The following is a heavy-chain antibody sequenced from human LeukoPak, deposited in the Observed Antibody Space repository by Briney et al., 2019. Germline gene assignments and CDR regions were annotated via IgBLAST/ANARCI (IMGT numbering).Heavy chain of an antibody. J-gene: IGHJ6*02. CDR2: MSFDGSSK. CDR1: GFTFSSYA. D-gene: IGHD2-2*01. V-gene: IGHV3-30-3*01. CDR3: ARDLSISLYYYYVMDV. Sequence: GGSLRLSCAASGFTFSSYAMHWVRQAPGKGLDWVAVMSFDGSSKYYVDSVKGRFTISRDNSKNTLYLQMNSLRAEDTAVYYCARDLSISLYYYYVMDVWGQGTTVTVSS.